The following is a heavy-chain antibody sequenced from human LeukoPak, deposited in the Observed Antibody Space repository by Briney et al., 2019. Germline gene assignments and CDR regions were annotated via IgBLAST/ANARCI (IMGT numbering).Heavy chain of an antibody. CDR3: ARIDTGYSSGEVDY. V-gene: IGHV3-30*04. CDR1: GFTFSSYA. CDR2: ISCDGSNK. J-gene: IGHJ4*02. Sequence: GGSLRLSCAASGFTFSSYAMHWVRQAPGKGLEWVAIISCDGSNKYYADSVKGRFTISRDNSKNTLYLQMNSLRAEDTAVYYCARIDTGYSSGEVDYWGQGTLVTVSS. D-gene: IGHD6-19*01.